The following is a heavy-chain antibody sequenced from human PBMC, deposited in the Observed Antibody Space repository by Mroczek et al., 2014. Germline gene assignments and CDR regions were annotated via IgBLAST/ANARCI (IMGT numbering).Heavy chain of an antibody. V-gene: IGHV4-59*01. D-gene: IGHD6-19*01. CDR2: IYYSGST. Sequence: QVQLQESGPGLVKPSETLSLTCTVSGGSISSYYWSWIRQPPGKGLEWIGYIYYSGSTNYNPSLKSRVTISVDTSKNQFSLKLSSVTAADTAVYYCARGSGWYGGDYYYYGMDVVGPRDHGHRLL. J-gene: IGHJ6*02. CDR1: GGSISSYY. CDR3: ARGSGWYGGDYYYYGMDV.